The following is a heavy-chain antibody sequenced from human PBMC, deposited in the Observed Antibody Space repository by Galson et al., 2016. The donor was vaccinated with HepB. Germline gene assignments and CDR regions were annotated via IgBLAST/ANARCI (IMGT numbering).Heavy chain of an antibody. V-gene: IGHV3-15*01. J-gene: IGHJ4*02. D-gene: IGHD6-6*01. CDR1: GFIFSPIKHAW. CDR3: ATGDGAARFDY. Sequence: SLRLSCAASGFIFSPIKHAWMSWVRQAPGKGLEWLGRIKGKSDGGTTDYAAPVNGRFTISSDDSENTLCLQMNSLRTEDTAVYYCATGDGAARFDYWGQGTLVTVSS. CDR2: IKGKSDGGTT.